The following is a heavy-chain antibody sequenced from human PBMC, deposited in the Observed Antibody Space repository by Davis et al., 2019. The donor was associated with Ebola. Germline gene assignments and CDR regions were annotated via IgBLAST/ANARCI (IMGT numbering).Heavy chain of an antibody. Sequence: GESLKISCAASGFTFSSYGMHWVRQAPGKGLEWVAVISYDGSNKYYADSVKGRFTISRDNSKNTLYLQMNSLRAEDTAVCYCAIIPPPNPDYWGQGTLVTVSS. CDR1: GFTFSSYG. CDR2: ISYDGSNK. CDR3: AIIPPPNPDY. D-gene: IGHD2-21*01. J-gene: IGHJ4*02. V-gene: IGHV3-30*03.